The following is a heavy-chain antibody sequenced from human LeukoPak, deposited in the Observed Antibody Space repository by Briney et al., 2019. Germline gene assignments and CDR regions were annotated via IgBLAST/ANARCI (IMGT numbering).Heavy chain of an antibody. CDR2: INPNSGGT. CDR3: ARDSGYSYASDY. Sequence: GSVKVSCKASGYTFTGYYMHWVRQAPGQGLEWMGWINPNSGGTNYAQKFQGRVTITRDTSISTAYMELSRLRSDNTALYYCARDSGYSYASDYWGQGTLVTVSS. J-gene: IGHJ4*02. V-gene: IGHV1-2*02. CDR1: GYTFTGYY. D-gene: IGHD5-18*01.